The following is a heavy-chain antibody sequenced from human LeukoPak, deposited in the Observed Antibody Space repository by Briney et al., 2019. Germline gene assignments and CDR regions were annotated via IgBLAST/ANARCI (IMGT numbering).Heavy chain of an antibody. CDR3: AKGVADPYSFDS. D-gene: IGHD2-21*01. J-gene: IGHJ4*02. Sequence: SETLSLTCTVSGGSINFYYWSWIRQPAGKGLEWIGRIYSTGSTNYSPSLKSRVTMSVDKSKNQFSLNLSSVTAADTAVYYCAKGVADPYSFDSWGQGTLVTVSS. CDR1: GGSINFYY. CDR2: IYSTGST. V-gene: IGHV4-4*07.